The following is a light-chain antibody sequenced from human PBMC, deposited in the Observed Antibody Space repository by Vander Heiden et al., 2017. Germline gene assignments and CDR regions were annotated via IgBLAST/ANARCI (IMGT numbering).Light chain of an antibody. CDR1: QSVLYSSNNKNY. V-gene: IGKV4-1*01. CDR3: QQDYSTPLT. J-gene: IGKJ4*01. CDR2: WAS. Sequence: DIVMTQSPDSLAVSLGERATINCKSSQSVLYSSNNKNYLAWYQQKPGQPPKLLIYWASTRESVVPDRFSGSGSGTDFTLTISSLQAEDVAVYYCQQDYSTPLTFGGGTKVEIK.